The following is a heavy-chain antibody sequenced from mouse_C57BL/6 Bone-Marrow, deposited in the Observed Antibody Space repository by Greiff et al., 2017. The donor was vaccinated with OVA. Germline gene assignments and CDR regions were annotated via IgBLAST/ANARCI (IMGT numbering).Heavy chain of an antibody. CDR2: INPGSGGT. D-gene: IGHD1-1*01. CDR1: GYAFTNYL. Sequence: QVQLQQSGAELVRPGTSVKVSCKASGYAFTNYLIEWVKQRPGQGLEWIGVINPGSGGTNYNEKFKGKATLTADKSSSTAYMQLSSLTSEDSAVYFCASPSYYYGIYYAMDYWGQGTSVTVSS. V-gene: IGHV1-54*01. CDR3: ASPSYYYGIYYAMDY. J-gene: IGHJ4*01.